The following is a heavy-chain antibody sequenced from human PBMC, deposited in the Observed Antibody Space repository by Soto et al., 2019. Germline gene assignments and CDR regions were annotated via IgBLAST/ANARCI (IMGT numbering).Heavy chain of an antibody. CDR2: TYYRSKWYN. D-gene: IGHD3-3*01. CDR1: GDSVSSNSAA. V-gene: IGHV6-1*01. Sequence: SRTLSLTCAIFGDSVSSNSAAWNWIRQSPSRGLEWLGRTYYRSKWYNDYAVSVKSRITINPDTSKNQFSLQLNSVTPEDTAVYYCARTGDFWSGYPYYYYGMDVWGQGTTVTVSS. J-gene: IGHJ6*02. CDR3: ARTGDFWSGYPYYYYGMDV.